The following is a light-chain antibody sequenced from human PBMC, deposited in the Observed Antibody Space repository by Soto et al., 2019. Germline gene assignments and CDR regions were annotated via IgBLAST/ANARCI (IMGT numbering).Light chain of an antibody. CDR1: QSVSSY. V-gene: IGKV3-11*01. CDR3: QQYVTSSPRT. J-gene: IGKJ1*01. Sequence: EIVLTQSPATLSLSPGERATLSCRASQSVSSYLAWYQQKPGQAPRLLIYDASNRATGIPARFSGSGSGTDFTLTISSLKPEDFAVYYCQQYVTSSPRTFGQGTKVEIK. CDR2: DAS.